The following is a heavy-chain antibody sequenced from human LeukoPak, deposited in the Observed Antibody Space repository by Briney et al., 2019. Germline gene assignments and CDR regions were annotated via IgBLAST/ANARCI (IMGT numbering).Heavy chain of an antibody. CDR3: AVGHYYHSSGYLFDS. CDR2: IYYSGST. J-gene: IGHJ4*02. D-gene: IGHD3-22*01. CDR1: GGSINSASSY. V-gene: IGHV4-30-4*01. Sequence: SETLSLTCTVSGGSINSASSYWTWIRQPPGKGLEYIGYIYYSGSTYYNPSLKSRVTISVDTSKNQFSLKLSSVPAADTAVYYCAVGHYYHSSGYLFDSWGQGTLVTVSS.